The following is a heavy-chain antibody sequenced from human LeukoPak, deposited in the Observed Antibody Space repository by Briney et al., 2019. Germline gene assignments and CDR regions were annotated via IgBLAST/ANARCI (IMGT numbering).Heavy chain of an antibody. D-gene: IGHD3-10*01. CDR3: ARSGVGPPVTEPFDY. CDR2: IYYSGST. Sequence: SQTLSLTCTVSGASVSSGGYYWGWIRQHPGKGLEWIGYIYYSGSTYYNPSLKSRVSISVDTSKNQFSLKLSSVTAADTAVYYCARSGVGPPVTEPFDYWGQGTLVIVFS. V-gene: IGHV4-31*03. J-gene: IGHJ4*02. CDR1: GASVSSGGYY.